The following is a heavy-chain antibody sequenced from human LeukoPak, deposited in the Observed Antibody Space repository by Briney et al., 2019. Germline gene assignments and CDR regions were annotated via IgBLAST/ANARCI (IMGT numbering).Heavy chain of an antibody. V-gene: IGHV5-51*01. CDR3: ARPLRAADSNWFDP. J-gene: IGHJ5*02. Sequence: KSGESLKISCKGSGFSFSTYWIAWVRQMPGKGLEWMGIIYPSDSDTRYSPSFQGQVTISADKSISTAYLQWSSLKASDTAMYYCARPLRAADSNWFDPWGQGTLVTVSS. CDR2: IYPSDSDT. CDR1: GFSFSTYW. D-gene: IGHD2-15*01.